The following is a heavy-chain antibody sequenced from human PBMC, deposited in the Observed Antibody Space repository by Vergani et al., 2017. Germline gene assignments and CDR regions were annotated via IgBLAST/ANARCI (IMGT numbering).Heavy chain of an antibody. CDR3: ASSTICGVVMNPQRFDY. CDR2: IIPIFGTA. D-gene: IGHD3-3*01. Sequence: QVQLVQSGAEVKKPGSSVKVSCKASGGTFSSYAISWVRQAPGQGLEWMGGIIPIFGTANYAQKFQGRVTITADESTSTAYMELSSLRSEDTAVYYCASSTICGVVMNPQRFDYWGQGTLVTVSS. J-gene: IGHJ4*02. CDR1: GGTFSSYA. V-gene: IGHV1-69*01.